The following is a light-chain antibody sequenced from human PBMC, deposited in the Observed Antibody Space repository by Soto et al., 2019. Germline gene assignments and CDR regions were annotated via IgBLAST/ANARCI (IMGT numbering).Light chain of an antibody. V-gene: IGLV2-14*01. J-gene: IGLJ1*01. CDR2: DVS. CDR3: SSYTSSSTYV. CDR1: SSDIGNYNY. Sequence: QSALTQPASVSGSPGQSITISCTGTSSDIGNYNYVSWYQQDPGKAPKLMIYDVSNRPSGVSNRFSGSKSGITPSLTISGLQAEDEADFYCSSYTSSSTYVFGTGTKLTVL.